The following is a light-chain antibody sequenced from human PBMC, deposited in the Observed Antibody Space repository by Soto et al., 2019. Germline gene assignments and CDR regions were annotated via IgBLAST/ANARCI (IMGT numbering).Light chain of an antibody. CDR3: QQYNNWPPLT. CDR2: GAS. J-gene: IGKJ4*02. CDR1: QSVSSN. V-gene: IGKV3-15*01. Sequence: EIVMTQSPATLSVSPGERATLSCRASQSVSSNLAWYQQKPGQAPRLLIYGASTRATGIPARFSGSGSGTEFTLTLSSLQSEDFAVYSCQQYNNWPPLTFGGGTKVEIK.